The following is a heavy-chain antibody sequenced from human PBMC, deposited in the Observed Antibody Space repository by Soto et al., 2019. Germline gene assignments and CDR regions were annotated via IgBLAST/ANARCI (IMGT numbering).Heavy chain of an antibody. V-gene: IGHV3-66*01. J-gene: IGHJ1*01. CDR3: ARDLVGATTEYFQH. Sequence: EVQLVESGGGLVQPGGSLRLSCAASGFTVSNNYMSWVRQAPGKGLEWVSVIYSGGGTYYADSVKGRFTISRDNSKNTLYLQMNSLRAEDTAVYYCARDLVGATTEYFQHWGQVTLVTVSS. CDR2: IYSGGGT. D-gene: IGHD1-26*01. CDR1: GFTVSNNY.